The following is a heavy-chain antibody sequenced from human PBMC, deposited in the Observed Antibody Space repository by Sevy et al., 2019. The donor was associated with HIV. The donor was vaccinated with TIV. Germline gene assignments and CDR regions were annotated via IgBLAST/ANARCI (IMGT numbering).Heavy chain of an antibody. D-gene: IGHD1-26*01. V-gene: IGHV3-23*01. CDR2: ISHSGGST. J-gene: IGHJ4*02. CDR3: AKRSEVWERDYYFDY. Sequence: GGSLRLSCAASGFTFSHYGMAWVRQAPGKGLEWVSTISHSGGSTFYADSVKGRFTISRDNSRNTLYLQMNILRTEDTAVYYCAKRSEVWERDYYFDYWGQGTLVTVSS. CDR1: GFTFSHYG.